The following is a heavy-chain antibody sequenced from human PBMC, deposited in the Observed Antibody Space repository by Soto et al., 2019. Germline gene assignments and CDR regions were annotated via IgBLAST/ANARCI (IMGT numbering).Heavy chain of an antibody. J-gene: IGHJ5*02. CDR3: ARDVPLYCSGGSCYSWFDP. Sequence: GGSLRLSCAASGFTFSSYWMSWVRQAPGKGLEWVANIKQDGSEKYYVDSVKGRFTISRDNAKNSLYLQMNSLRAEDTAVYYCARDVPLYCSGGSCYSWFDPWGQGTLVTVSS. CDR2: IKQDGSEK. D-gene: IGHD2-15*01. V-gene: IGHV3-7*01. CDR1: GFTFSSYW.